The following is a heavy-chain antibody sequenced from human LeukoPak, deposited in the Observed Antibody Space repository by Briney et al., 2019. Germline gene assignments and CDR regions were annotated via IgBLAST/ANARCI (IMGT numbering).Heavy chain of an antibody. CDR3: AGHHPRNTVDF. CDR1: GGSISSYY. J-gene: IGHJ4*02. Sequence: SETPSPTCTVSGGSISSYYWSWIRQPPGKGLEWIAYISDIGSINYNPSLKSRVTISLDTSKNQFSLKLSSVTAADTAVYYCAGHHPRNTVDFWGQGTLVTVSS. CDR2: ISDIGSI. D-gene: IGHD2/OR15-2a*01. V-gene: IGHV4-59*08.